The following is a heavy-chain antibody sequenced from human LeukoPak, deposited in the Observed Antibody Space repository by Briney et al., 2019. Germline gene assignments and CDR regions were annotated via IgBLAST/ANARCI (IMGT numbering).Heavy chain of an antibody. V-gene: IGHV4-34*01. Sequence: SETPSLPCAVSGGSFIGYYWSWIRQPPGKGLEWFGEINHSGSTNYNPSLKSRVTISVDTSKNQFSLKLSSVTAADTAVYYCARGVPKRVVVVPAAIGVFGYWGQGTLVTVSS. CDR2: INHSGST. J-gene: IGHJ4*02. D-gene: IGHD2-2*01. CDR1: GGSFIGYY. CDR3: ARGVPKRVVVVPAAIGVFGY.